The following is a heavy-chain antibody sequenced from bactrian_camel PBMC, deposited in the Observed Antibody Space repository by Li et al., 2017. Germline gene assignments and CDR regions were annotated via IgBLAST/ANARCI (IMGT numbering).Heavy chain of an antibody. Sequence: QVQLVESGGGSVQAGGSLTLSCLASIDIRRRCLAWFRQAPGQEREGAATIDQDGETVYADSTKGRFTISKDNAKDTLYLQMNSLKPEDTGIYYCAARRFGCCSNALTLENTLDWWGQGTQVTVS. J-gene: IGHJ4*01. V-gene: IGHV3S53*01. CDR2: IDQDGET. D-gene: IGHD1*01. CDR1: IDIRRRC. CDR3: AARRFGCCSNALTLENTLDW.